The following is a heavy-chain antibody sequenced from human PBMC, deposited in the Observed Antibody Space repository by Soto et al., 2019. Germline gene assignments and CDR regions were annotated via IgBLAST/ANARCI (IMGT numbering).Heavy chain of an antibody. CDR2: IWYDGSNK. V-gene: IGHV3-33*01. Sequence: QVQLVESGGGVVQPGRSLRLSCAASGFTFSSYGMYWVRQAPGKGLEWVAVIWYDGSNKYYADSVKGRFTISRDNSKNTLYLQMNSLRAEDTAVYYCARELVYYGSGPTPDYYGMDVWGQGTTVTVSS. CDR1: GFTFSSYG. CDR3: ARELVYYGSGPTPDYYGMDV. D-gene: IGHD3-10*01. J-gene: IGHJ6*02.